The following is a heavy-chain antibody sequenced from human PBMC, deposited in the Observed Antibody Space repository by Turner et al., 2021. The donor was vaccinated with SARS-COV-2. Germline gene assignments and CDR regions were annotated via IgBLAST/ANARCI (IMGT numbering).Heavy chain of an antibody. V-gene: IGHV4-59*08. CDR2: FYKIGSI. CDR1: GGSLSSKS. J-gene: IGHJ6*02. Sequence: QVQLQESGPGLVRPSETLSLTCPVSGGSLSSKSWSWIRQSPGRGLEWIGYFYKIGSIDYNPTLRSRVTISVDTSKNQLSLNLISMTAADTAVYYCARHQGSTSGYDHGMNVWGQGTAVIVSS. D-gene: IGHD1-1*01. CDR3: ARHQGSTSGYDHGMNV.